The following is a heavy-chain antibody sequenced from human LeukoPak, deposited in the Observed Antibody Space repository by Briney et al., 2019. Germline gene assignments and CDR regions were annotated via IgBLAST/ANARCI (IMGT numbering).Heavy chain of an antibody. Sequence: PGGSLRLSCAASGFTFSNHGMNWVRQAPGKGLEWVSYITFSSSIIYYADSVRGRFTISRDNAKNSLYLQMNSLRAEDTAVYYCARDRLHYGEYEKTFDYWGQGTLVTVSS. V-gene: IGHV3-48*01. CDR3: ARDRLHYGEYEKTFDY. D-gene: IGHD4-17*01. CDR2: ITFSSSII. CDR1: GFTFSNHG. J-gene: IGHJ4*02.